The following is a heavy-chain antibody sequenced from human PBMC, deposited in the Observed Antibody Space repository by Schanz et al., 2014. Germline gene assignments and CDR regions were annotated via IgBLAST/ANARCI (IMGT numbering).Heavy chain of an antibody. Sequence: EVRLVESGGGLVEPGGSLRLSCSGSGFTFSEVYMSWVRQAPGKGLEWVSSSGSTNYADSVKGRFIISRDSSKNTIFLQMNSLRAEDTAVYFCAKNWKGHHITGRPGWSDGMDVWGQGTTVTVSS. CDR2: SSGST. J-gene: IGHJ6*02. CDR3: AKNWKGHHITGRPGWSDGMDV. CDR1: GFTFSEVY. D-gene: IGHD6-6*01. V-gene: IGHV3-66*01.